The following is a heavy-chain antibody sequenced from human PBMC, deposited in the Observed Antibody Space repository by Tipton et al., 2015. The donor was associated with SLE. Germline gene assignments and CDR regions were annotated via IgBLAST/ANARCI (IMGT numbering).Heavy chain of an antibody. CDR1: GFTFGDYA. V-gene: IGHV3-49*04. Sequence: SLRLSCTASGFTFGDYAMSWVRQAPGKGLEWVGFIRSKAYGGTTEYAASVKGRFTISRDDSKSIAYLQMNSLKTEDTAVYYCARPRSLGDDAFDIWGQGTMVTVSS. D-gene: IGHD3-16*01. J-gene: IGHJ3*02. CDR3: ARPRSLGDDAFDI. CDR2: IRSKAYGGTT.